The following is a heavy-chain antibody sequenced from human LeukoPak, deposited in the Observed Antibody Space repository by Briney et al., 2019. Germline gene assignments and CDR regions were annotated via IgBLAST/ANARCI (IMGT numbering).Heavy chain of an antibody. CDR1: GLTLNTYS. J-gene: IGHJ4*02. CDR2: ISGSGVGA. Sequence: GGSLRLSCAASGLTLNTYSVNWVRRAPGKGLECVSTISGSGVGAYYADSVKGRFTISRDNSNNTLYLQMNSLRAEDTAVYYCAKADYYDFDSWGQGTLVTVSS. V-gene: IGHV3-23*01. CDR3: AKADYYDFDS. D-gene: IGHD3-10*01.